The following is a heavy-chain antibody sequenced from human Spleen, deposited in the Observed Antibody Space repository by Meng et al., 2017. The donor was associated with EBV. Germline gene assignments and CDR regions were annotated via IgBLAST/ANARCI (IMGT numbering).Heavy chain of an antibody. CDR2: IIPSCGKT. CDR1: GGTSRNYG. V-gene: IGHV1-69*01. J-gene: IGHJ4*02. Sequence: GQVVEAGAEVKKAGAPGKVSCTFSGGTSRNYGINWVRQAPGQGLEWMGVIIPSCGKTHFAQKFQGRVKITADESTSTAYMELSSLRSEDTALYYCARDRVASSDILTGHLLLEYWGQGTLVTVSS. D-gene: IGHD3-9*01. CDR3: ARDRVASSDILTGHLLLEY.